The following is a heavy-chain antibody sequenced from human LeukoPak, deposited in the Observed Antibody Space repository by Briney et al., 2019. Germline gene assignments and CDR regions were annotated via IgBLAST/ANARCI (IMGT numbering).Heavy chain of an antibody. D-gene: IGHD1-20*01. V-gene: IGHV4-59*01. CDR3: AREGFMTGTSIDAFDI. Sequence: SETLSLTCTVFGGSISSYYWSWIRQPPGKGLEWIGYIYYSGSTNYNPSLKSRVTISVDTSKNQFSLKLSSVTAADTAVYYCAREGFMTGTSIDAFDIWGQGTMVAVSS. J-gene: IGHJ3*02. CDR2: IYYSGST. CDR1: GGSISSYY.